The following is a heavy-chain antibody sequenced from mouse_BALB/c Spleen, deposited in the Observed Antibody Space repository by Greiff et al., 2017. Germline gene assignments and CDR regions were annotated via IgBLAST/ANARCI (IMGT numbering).Heavy chain of an antibody. CDR3: TREIYYRYGHFDY. V-gene: IGHV1-20*01. CDR1: GYSFTGYF. CDR2: INPYNGDT. J-gene: IGHJ2*01. Sequence: VQLQQSGPELVKPGASVKISCKASGYSFTGYFMNWVMQSHGKSLEWIGRINPYNGDTFYNQKFKGKATLTVDKSSSTAYMQLSSPTSEDSAVYYCTREIYYRYGHFDYWGQGTTLTVSS. D-gene: IGHD2-14*01.